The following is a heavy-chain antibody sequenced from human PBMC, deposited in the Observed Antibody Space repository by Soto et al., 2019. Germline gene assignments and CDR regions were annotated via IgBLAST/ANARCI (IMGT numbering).Heavy chain of an antibody. CDR2: ISYDGSNK. J-gene: IGHJ4*02. CDR3: ARDLF. CDR1: GFTFSSYA. Sequence: QVQLVESEGGVVQPGRSLRLSCAASGFTFSSYAMHWVRQAPGKGLEWVAVISYDGSNKYYADSVKGRFTISRDNSKNTLYLQMNSLRAEDTAVYYCARDLFWGQGTLVTVSS. V-gene: IGHV3-30-3*01.